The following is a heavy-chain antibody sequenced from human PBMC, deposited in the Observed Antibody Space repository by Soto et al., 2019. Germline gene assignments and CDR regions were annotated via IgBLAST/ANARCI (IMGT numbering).Heavy chain of an antibody. Sequence: RGESLKISCKGSGYSFTSYWIGRVRQMPGKGLEWMGIIYPGDSDTRYSPSFQGQVTISADKSISTAYLQWSSLKASDTAMYYCASALVITGTTYGMDVWGQGTTVTVSS. CDR3: ASALVITGTTYGMDV. J-gene: IGHJ6*02. D-gene: IGHD1-7*01. CDR2: IYPGDSDT. V-gene: IGHV5-51*01. CDR1: GYSFTSYW.